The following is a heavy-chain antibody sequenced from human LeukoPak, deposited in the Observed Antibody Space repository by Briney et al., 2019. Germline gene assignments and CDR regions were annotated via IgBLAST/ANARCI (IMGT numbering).Heavy chain of an antibody. V-gene: IGHV1-2*02. CDR2: INPSSGAT. Sequence: AASVTVSCKASGYTFTDYYMHWVRQAPGQGLEWMGWINPSSGATNYAQKFQGRVTMTRDTSISTVYLELSRLRSDDTAVYYCARVRLYGAVGGTSAFDIWGQGTLVTVSS. J-gene: IGHJ3*02. CDR3: ARVRLYGAVGGTSAFDI. D-gene: IGHD1-26*01. CDR1: GYTFTDYY.